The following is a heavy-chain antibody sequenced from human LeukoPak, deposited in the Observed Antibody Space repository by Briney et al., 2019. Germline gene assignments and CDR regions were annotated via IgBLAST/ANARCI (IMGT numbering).Heavy chain of an antibody. D-gene: IGHD6-19*01. V-gene: IGHV3-23*01. J-gene: IGHJ4*02. Sequence: GGSLRLSCAASGFTINTFTMNWGRQAPGKGVEWVSTIRGAEGGTYYADSVKGRFTISRDNFENTLYLQMNYLREEDTALYYCAKAFSSGWSPFDYWGQGALVTVSS. CDR1: GFTINTFT. CDR3: AKAFSSGWSPFDY. CDR2: IRGAEGGT.